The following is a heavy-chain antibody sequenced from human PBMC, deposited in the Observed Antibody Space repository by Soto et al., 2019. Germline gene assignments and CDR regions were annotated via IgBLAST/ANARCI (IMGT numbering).Heavy chain of an antibody. CDR1: GFTFRNSW. CDR2: IKEDGTAK. J-gene: IGHJ4*02. CDR3: TTDRGYLTFDY. D-gene: IGHD3-22*01. Sequence: PGGSLRLSCTASGFTFRNSWMNWVRQAPGKGLEWVANIKEDGTAKYYLDSVKGRFTVSRDNVKNSLYLQINSLRAEDTAMYYCTTDRGYLTFDYWGPGTLVTVSS. V-gene: IGHV3-7*01.